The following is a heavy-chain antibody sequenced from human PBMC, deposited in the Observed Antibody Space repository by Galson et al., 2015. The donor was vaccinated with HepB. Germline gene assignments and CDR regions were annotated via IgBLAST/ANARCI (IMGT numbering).Heavy chain of an antibody. J-gene: IGHJ3*01. CDR3: TTAGLYFYDSRGMSPPAAFDG. CDR2: IKSKTNGETT. Sequence: SLRLSCAASGFTFSNAWMSWVRQAPGKGLEWAGRIKSKTNGETTDYAAPENGRFTISRDDSKKMLYLQMNSLKTEDTAMYYCTTAGLYFYDSRGMSPPAAFDGWGQGTMVTVSS. D-gene: IGHD3-22*01. V-gene: IGHV3-15*01. CDR1: GFTFSNAW.